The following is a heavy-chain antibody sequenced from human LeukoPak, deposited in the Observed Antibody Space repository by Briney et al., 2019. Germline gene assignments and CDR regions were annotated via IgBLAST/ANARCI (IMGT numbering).Heavy chain of an antibody. CDR1: GGSISSDSRY. J-gene: IGHJ4*02. V-gene: IGHV4-61*02. CDR3: ASAPDGY. CDR2: IYTSGST. D-gene: IGHD1-14*01. Sequence: SQTLSLTCSVSGGSISSDSRYWSWIRQPAGKGLEWIGRIYTSGSTNYNPSLKSRVTMSVDTSKNQFSLKLSSVTAADTAVYYCASAPDGYWGQGTLVTVSS.